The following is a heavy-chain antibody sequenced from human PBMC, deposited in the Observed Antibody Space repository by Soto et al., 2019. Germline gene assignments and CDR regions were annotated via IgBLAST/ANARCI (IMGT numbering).Heavy chain of an antibody. CDR2: ISWNSGSL. V-gene: IGHV3-9*01. CDR3: AKYVGSSWTGWFDP. Sequence: EVQLVESGGGLVKPGGSLRLSCAASGFTFDDYAMHWVRQAPGKGLQWVSGISWNSGSLGYADSVKGRFTISRDNAKNSLYLQMNSLRAEDTALYYCAKYVGSSWTGWFDPWGQGTLVTVSS. CDR1: GFTFDDYA. D-gene: IGHD6-13*01. J-gene: IGHJ5*02.